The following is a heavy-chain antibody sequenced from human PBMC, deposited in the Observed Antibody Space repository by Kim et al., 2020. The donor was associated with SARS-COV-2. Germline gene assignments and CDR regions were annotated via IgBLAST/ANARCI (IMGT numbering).Heavy chain of an antibody. J-gene: IGHJ6*02. CDR2: INTNTGNP. Sequence: ASVKVSCKASGYTFTTYAMNWVRQAPGQGLEWMGWINTNTGNPTYAQGFTGRFVFSLDTSVTTAYLQISSLKAEDTAVYYCARDYVITTGTTDYYYGMDVWGQGTTVTVSS. D-gene: IGHD1-1*01. CDR1: GYTFTTYA. CDR3: ARDYVITTGTTDYYYGMDV. V-gene: IGHV7-4-1*02.